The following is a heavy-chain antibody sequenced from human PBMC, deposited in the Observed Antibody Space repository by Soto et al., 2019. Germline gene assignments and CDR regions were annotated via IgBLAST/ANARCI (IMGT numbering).Heavy chain of an antibody. J-gene: IGHJ4*02. CDR1: GVSISSSSYY. Sequence: LSLTCTVSGVSISSSSYYWGWIRQTPGKGLEWIGTIYFSGSTYYNPSLKSRVTISVDRSKNQFSLNLTSVTAADTAVYYCARHGSYWGPGTLVTVSS. CDR3: ARHGSY. CDR2: IYFSGST. V-gene: IGHV4-39*01.